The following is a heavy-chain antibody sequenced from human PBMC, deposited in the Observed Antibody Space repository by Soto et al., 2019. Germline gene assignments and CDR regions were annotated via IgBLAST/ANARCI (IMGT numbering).Heavy chain of an antibody. D-gene: IGHD1-26*01. CDR3: ARAYLGRLPRRADYYYAMDV. CDR1: GFSFRDYD. CDR2: LGAARDP. Sequence: EVQLVESGGGSVQPGESLRLSCAASGFSFRDYDMHWVRQRKGKGLEWVSALGAARDPYYVGSVKGRFSVSRDNAKNSLFLQMNNLIVDDTAVYFCARAYLGRLPRRADYYYAMDVWGRGTTVTGSS. J-gene: IGHJ6*01. V-gene: IGHV3-13*05.